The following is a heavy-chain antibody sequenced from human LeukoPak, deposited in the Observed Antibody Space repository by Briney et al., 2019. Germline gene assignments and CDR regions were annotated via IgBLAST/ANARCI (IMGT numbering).Heavy chain of an antibody. CDR2: ISPSSSYI. V-gene: IGHV3-21*01. CDR1: GFSFSGYS. CDR3: ARGRGCSSMSCYPDY. D-gene: IGHD2-2*01. Sequence: GVSLRLSCAASGFSFSGYSINWVRQAPGKGLEWVSSISPSSSYIYYADSVKGRFTISRDNAKNSLYLQMNSLRAEDTAVYYCARGRGCSSMSCYPDYWGQGTLVTVSS. J-gene: IGHJ4*02.